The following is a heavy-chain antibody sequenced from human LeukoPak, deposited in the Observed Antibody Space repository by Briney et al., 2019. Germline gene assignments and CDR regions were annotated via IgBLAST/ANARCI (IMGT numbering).Heavy chain of an antibody. V-gene: IGHV3-64D*06. D-gene: IGHD1-1*01. CDR3: VKAYNWNVYSSGDF. CDR1: GFTFSKNS. Sequence: GGSLRLSCSASGFTFSKNSMYWVHQASGKGLQYVSAITNNGGTTYYADSVKGRFTISRDNSKNTLFLQMSALRAEDTAVYYCVKAYNWNVYSSGDFWGQGTLVTVSS. CDR2: ITNNGGTT. J-gene: IGHJ4*02.